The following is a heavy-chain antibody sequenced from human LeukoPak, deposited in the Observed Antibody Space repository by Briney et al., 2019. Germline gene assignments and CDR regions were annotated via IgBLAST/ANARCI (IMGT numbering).Heavy chain of an antibody. Sequence: GGSLRLSCAASGFTFSSYTMSWVRQAPGKGLEWVANIKQDGSEKYYVDSVKGQFSISRDNAKKSLYLQMDSLRAEDTAVYYCARYASGWLFDFWGQGTLVTVSS. CDR2: IKQDGSEK. D-gene: IGHD6-19*01. CDR3: ARYASGWLFDF. V-gene: IGHV3-7*01. J-gene: IGHJ4*02. CDR1: GFTFSSYT.